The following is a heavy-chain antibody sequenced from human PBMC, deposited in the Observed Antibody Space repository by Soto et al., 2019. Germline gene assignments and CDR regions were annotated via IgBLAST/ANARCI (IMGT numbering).Heavy chain of an antibody. D-gene: IGHD1-1*01. Sequence: PGGSLRLSCAASGFTLSSYSMNWVRQAPGKGLEWVSYISSSSSTIYYADSVKGRFTISRDNAKNSLYLQVNSLRAEDTAVYYCARDTTRAMEVWGQGTTVTVSS. V-gene: IGHV3-48*01. CDR1: GFTLSSYS. CDR3: ARDTTRAMEV. J-gene: IGHJ6*02. CDR2: ISSSSSTI.